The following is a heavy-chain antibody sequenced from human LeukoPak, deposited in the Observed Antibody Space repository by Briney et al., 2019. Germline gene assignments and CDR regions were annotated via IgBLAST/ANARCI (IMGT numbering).Heavy chain of an antibody. CDR2: ISSSSSYI. CDR1: GFTFSSYS. J-gene: IGHJ4*02. Sequence: GGSLRLSCAASGFTFSSYSMNWVRQAPGKGLEWVSSISSSSSYIYYADSVKGRFTISRDNAKNSLYLQMNSLRAEDTAVYYCARESDYGDYFDYWGQGTLVNVSS. D-gene: IGHD4-17*01. V-gene: IGHV3-21*01. CDR3: ARESDYGDYFDY.